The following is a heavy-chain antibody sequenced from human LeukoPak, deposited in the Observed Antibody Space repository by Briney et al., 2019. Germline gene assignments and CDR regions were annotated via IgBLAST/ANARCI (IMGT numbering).Heavy chain of an antibody. V-gene: IGHV1-18*01. Sequence: ASVKVSRKASGYTFTSYGISWVRQATGQGLEWTGWISAYNGNTNYAKKRQGRVTMTTDTSTSTAYMELRSLRSDDTAVYYCARASRSTVTTYAIGGWFDPWGQGTLVTVSS. D-gene: IGHD4-17*01. CDR1: GYTFTSYG. CDR2: ISAYNGNT. J-gene: IGHJ5*02. CDR3: ARASRSTVTTYAIGGWFDP.